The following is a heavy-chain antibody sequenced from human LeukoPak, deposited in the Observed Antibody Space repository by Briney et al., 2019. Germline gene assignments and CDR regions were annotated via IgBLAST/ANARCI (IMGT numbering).Heavy chain of an antibody. D-gene: IGHD2-2*01. J-gene: IGHJ4*02. V-gene: IGHV1-69*01. CDR2: IIPILGTA. Sequence: SVKVSCKASGGTFSSYAISWVRQAPGQGLEWMGGIIPILGTANYAQKFQGRVTITADESTSTAYMELSSLRSEDTAVYYCARAEVAGYCSSTSCLYFDYWGQGTLVTVSS. CDR3: ARAEVAGYCSSTSCLYFDY. CDR1: GGTFSSYA.